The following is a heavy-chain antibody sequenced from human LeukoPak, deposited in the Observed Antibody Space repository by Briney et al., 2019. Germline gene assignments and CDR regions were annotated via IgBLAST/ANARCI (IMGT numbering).Heavy chain of an antibody. V-gene: IGHV1-18*01. J-gene: IGHJ5*02. CDR1: GYTFTSYG. CDR2: ISAYNGNI. Sequence: ASVKVSCKASGYTFTSYGVSWVRQAPGQGLEWMGWISAYNGNINYAQKLQDRVTMTTDTSTSTAYMELSSLRSEDTAVYYCARGSSPSRFLEWLLLSPPWFDPWGQGTLVTVSS. CDR3: ARGSSPSRFLEWLLLSPPWFDP. D-gene: IGHD3-3*01.